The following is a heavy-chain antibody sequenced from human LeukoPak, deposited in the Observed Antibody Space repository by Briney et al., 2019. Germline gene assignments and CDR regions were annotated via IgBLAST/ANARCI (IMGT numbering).Heavy chain of an antibody. CDR3: ARDLRQSSGNYGY. Sequence: GGSLRLSCAAFGFTFSNYEMNWVRQAPGKGLEWVSYISNSGSTIYYADSVKGRFTISRDNAKNSLYLQMNSLRAEDTAVYYCARDLRQSSGNYGYWGQGTLVTVSS. J-gene: IGHJ4*02. CDR1: GFTFSNYE. CDR2: ISNSGSTI. D-gene: IGHD3-22*01. V-gene: IGHV3-48*03.